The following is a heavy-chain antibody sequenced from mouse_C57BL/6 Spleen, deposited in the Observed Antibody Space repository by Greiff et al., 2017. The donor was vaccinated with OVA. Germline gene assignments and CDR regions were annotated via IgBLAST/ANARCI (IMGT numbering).Heavy chain of an antibody. Sequence: EVQLQQSGAELVRPGASVKLSCTASGFNIKDDYMHWVKQRPEQGLEWIGWIDPENGDTDYASKFPGKATITADTSSNTAYLQLSSLTSEDTAVYYCTGGTYAPNSDWYFDGWGTGTTVTGAS. V-gene: IGHV14-4*01. CDR2: IDPENGDT. J-gene: IGHJ1*03. CDR1: GFNIKDDY. CDR3: TGGTYAPNSDWYFDG. D-gene: IGHD3-1*01.